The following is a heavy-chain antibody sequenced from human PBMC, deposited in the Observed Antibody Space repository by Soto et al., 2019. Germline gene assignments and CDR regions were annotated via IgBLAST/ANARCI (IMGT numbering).Heavy chain of an antibody. D-gene: IGHD2-2*01. V-gene: IGHV1-8*01. CDR2: MNPNSGNT. CDR1: GYTFTSYD. J-gene: IGHJ5*02. CDR3: ARGLGYCISTSCYEDWFDP. Sequence: QVQLVQSGAEVKKPGASVKVSCKASGYTFTSYDINWVRQATGQGLEWTGWMNPNSGNTGYAQKFQGRVTMTRNTSISTAYMELSSLRSEDTAVYYCARGLGYCISTSCYEDWFDPWGQGTLVTVSS.